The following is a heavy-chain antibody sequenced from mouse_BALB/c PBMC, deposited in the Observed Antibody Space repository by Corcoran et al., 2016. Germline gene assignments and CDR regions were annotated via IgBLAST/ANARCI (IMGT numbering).Heavy chain of an antibody. CDR2: IDPANGNT. J-gene: IGHJ2*01. D-gene: IGHD2-4*01. CDR1: GFNIKDTY. Sequence: EVQLQQSGAELVKPGASVKLSCTASGFNIKDTYMHWVKQRPEQALEWIGRIDPANGNTKYDPKFQGKATMTADTSSNTVYLQLSSLTSEATAVYYCGGSRGGNYVVQWGQGTTLTVSS. CDR3: GGSRGGNYVVQ. V-gene: IGHV14-3*02.